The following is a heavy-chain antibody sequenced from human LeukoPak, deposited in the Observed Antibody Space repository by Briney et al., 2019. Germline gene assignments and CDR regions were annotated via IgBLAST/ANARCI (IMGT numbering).Heavy chain of an antibody. Sequence: PGGSLRLSCAASGFTLSSYWMSWVRQAPGKGLEWVANIKQDGSEKYYVDSVKGRFTISRDNAKNSLYLQMSSLRAEDTAVYYCARASDYYGSGSYGDYWGQGTLVTVSS. D-gene: IGHD3-10*01. CDR3: ARASDYYGSGSYGDY. CDR1: GFTLSSYW. J-gene: IGHJ4*02. V-gene: IGHV3-7*01. CDR2: IKQDGSEK.